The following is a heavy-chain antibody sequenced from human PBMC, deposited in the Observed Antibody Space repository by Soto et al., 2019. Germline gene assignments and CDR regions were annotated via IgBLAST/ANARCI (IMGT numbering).Heavy chain of an antibody. CDR2: VSSSNTFI. D-gene: IGHD3-16*01. CDR1: DLVFHNYD. J-gene: IGHJ3*02. CDR3: ATGGSYDAFDAFDI. V-gene: IGHV3-21*01. Sequence: GGSLRLSCAASDLVFHNYDMIWVRQAPGKGLEWVSSVSSSNTFIDIADSVKGRFTISRDNAKDSLYLQMNRLRAEDTAVYYCATGGSYDAFDAFDIWGQGTLVTVSS.